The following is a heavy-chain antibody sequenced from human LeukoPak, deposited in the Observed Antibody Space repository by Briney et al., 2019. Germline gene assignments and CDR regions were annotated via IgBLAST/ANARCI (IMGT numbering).Heavy chain of an antibody. V-gene: IGHV4-34*01. CDR1: GGSFSGYY. CDR2: INHSGST. D-gene: IGHD3-9*01. CDR3: ARGYDILTGYGRYYYYGMDV. Sequence: SETLSRTCAVYGGSFSGYYWSWIRQPPGKGLEWIGEINHSGSTNYNPSLKSRVTISVDTSKNQFSLKLSSVTAADTAVYYCARGYDILTGYGRYYYYGMDVWGQGTTVTVSS. J-gene: IGHJ6*02.